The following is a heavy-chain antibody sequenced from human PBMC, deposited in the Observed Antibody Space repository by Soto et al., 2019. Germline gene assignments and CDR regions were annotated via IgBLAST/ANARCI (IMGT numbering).Heavy chain of an antibody. CDR3: ARVPGELHLLDAFDV. CDR2: ISTYNVNT. V-gene: IGHV1-18*01. J-gene: IGHJ3*01. D-gene: IGHD1-7*01. Sequence: QIQLVQSGGEVKKPGASVNVSCKASGYTFTNYGIGWVRQAPGQGLEWMGWISTYNVNTIYAQNFQDRVTMTTDSSTSTAYVELKSLTSVDTAVYYCARVPGELHLLDAFDVWGQGTMLTVSS. CDR1: GYTFTNYG.